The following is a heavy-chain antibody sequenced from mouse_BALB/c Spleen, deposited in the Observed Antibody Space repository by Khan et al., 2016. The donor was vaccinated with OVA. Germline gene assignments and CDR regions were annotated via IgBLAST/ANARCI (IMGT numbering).Heavy chain of an antibody. CDR2: ISYSGST. Sequence: EVQLQESGPGLVKPSQSLSLTCTVTGYSITSDYAWNWIRQFPGNKLEWMGCISYSGSTTYNPSLKSRISITRDTSKDQFFLQLKSMTSEDTATYYWASELGRYYALDYWGQGTSVTVSS. J-gene: IGHJ4*01. CDR3: ASELGRYYALDY. D-gene: IGHD4-1*01. V-gene: IGHV3-2*02. CDR1: GYSITSDYA.